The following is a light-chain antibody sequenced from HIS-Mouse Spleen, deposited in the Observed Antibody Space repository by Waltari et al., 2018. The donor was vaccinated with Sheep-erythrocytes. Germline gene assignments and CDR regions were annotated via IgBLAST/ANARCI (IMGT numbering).Light chain of an antibody. CDR2: EGS. CDR3: CSYAGSSTPWV. Sequence: QSALTQPASVSGSPGQSITISCTGTSSDVGRYNLVSWYQQHPGKAPKLMIYEGSKRPSGVSNRFACAKSGNTASLTISGVQAEDEADYYCCSYAGSSTPWVFGGGTKLTVL. V-gene: IGLV2-23*01. J-gene: IGLJ3*02. CDR1: SSDVGRYNL.